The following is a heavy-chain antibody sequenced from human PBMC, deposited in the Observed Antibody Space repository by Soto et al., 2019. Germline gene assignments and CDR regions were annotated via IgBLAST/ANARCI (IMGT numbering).Heavy chain of an antibody. CDR2: IYCDDDE. D-gene: IGHD5-18*01. CDR3: AHRPRGYSYHFES. V-gene: IGHV2-5*02. Sequence: QITLKESGPTLVKPTQTLTLTCTFSGFSLNTRGVGVGWIRQPPGKALEWLALIYCDDDEGYSPSLRSRLTITKHTSKHQVVLPMTNMDPVVSAKYYCAHRPRGYSYHFESWGQGPLVTVSS. J-gene: IGHJ4*02. CDR1: GFSLNTRGVG.